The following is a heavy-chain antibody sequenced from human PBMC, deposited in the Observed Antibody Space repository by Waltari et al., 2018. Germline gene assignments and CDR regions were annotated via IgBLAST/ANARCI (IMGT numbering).Heavy chain of an antibody. CDR2: IRYDGSNE. CDR1: GFTFSAYG. V-gene: IGHV3-30*02. CDR3: AKDLVGFTMFVQSGFNV. D-gene: IGHD3-10*02. Sequence: QVQLVESGGGVVQPGGSLRLSCGASGFTFSAYGIHWVRQAPGKGLEWVTFIRYDGSNEQYADSVKGRFTISRDNSKNALFLQMNSLRTEDTAVYYCAKDLVGFTMFVQSGFNVWGQGTRVTVSS. J-gene: IGHJ3*01.